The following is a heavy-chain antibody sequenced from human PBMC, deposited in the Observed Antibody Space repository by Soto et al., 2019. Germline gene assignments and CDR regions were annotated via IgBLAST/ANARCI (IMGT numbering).Heavy chain of an antibody. CDR2: IIPIFNIP. CDR3: AKARGYGSGRNNHYYGMDV. Sequence: GASVKVSCKDSGGTLSSYAITWVRLAPRQGLEWMGGIIPIFNIPDYAQKFQGRVSITADKATSTAYMELSNLRPEDTAIYYCAKARGYGSGRNNHYYGMDVWGQGTTVTVSS. V-gene: IGHV1-69*10. D-gene: IGHD3-10*01. CDR1: GGTLSSYA. J-gene: IGHJ6*02.